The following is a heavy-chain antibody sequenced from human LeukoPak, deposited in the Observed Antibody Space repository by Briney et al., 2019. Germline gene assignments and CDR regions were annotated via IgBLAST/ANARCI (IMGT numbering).Heavy chain of an antibody. D-gene: IGHD3-3*01. CDR2: IIPIFGTA. J-gene: IGHJ5*02. Sequence: SXXTFISYAIXXVRQAPGQGVEWXGGIIPIFGTANYAKKLQGRGTINGEEAKSKDYMELRRLRYEDTAVYYCARDLTIFGVVTGGGFVPWGQGTLVTVSS. CDR1: XXTFISYA. CDR3: ARDLTIFGVVTGGGFVP. V-gene: IGHV1-69*01.